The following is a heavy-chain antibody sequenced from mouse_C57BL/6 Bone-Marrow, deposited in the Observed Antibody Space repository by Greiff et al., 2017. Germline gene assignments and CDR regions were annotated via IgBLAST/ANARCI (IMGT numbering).Heavy chain of an antibody. CDR3: ARTYAY. V-gene: IGHV1-61*01. J-gene: IGHJ3*01. CDR1: GYTFTSYW. Sequence: VQLQQPGAELVRPGSSVKLSCTASGYTFTSYWMDWVKQRPGQGLEWIGNIYPSDSETHYTQKFKDKATLTVDKSSITAYMQLSSLTSEDSAVYYCARTYAYGGQGTLVTVSA. CDR2: IYPSDSET.